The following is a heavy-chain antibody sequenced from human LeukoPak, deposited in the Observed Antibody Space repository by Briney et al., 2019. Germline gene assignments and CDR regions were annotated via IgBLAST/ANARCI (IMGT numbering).Heavy chain of an antibody. CDR3: ARMYYYDSSGYWPIYFDY. CDR1: GFTFTIYG. Sequence: PGGAPRVSCAAAGFTFTIYGMHWVRPAPGKGVGGGGFLRDDGSNKYYADSVKGRFTISRDNAKNSLYLQMNSLRAEDTAVYYCARMYYYDSSGYWPIYFDYWGQGTLVTVSS. CDR2: LRDDGSNK. V-gene: IGHV3-30*02. J-gene: IGHJ4*02. D-gene: IGHD3-22*01.